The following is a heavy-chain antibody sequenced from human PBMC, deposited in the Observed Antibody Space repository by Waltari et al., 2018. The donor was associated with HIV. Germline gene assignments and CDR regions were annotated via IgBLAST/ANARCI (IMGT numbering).Heavy chain of an antibody. CDR2: IYWDDDK. J-gene: IGHJ4*02. Sequence: QITLKESGPTLVKPTQTLTLTCTFSGFSLSTSGVGVGWIRQPPGKALEWLALIYWDDDKRYSSSLKSRLTITKDTSKNQVVLTMTNMDPVDTATYYREHGRYCSSTSCPYFDYWGQGTLVTVSS. CDR3: EHGRYCSSTSCPYFDY. V-gene: IGHV2-5*02. D-gene: IGHD2-2*01. CDR1: GFSLSTSGVG.